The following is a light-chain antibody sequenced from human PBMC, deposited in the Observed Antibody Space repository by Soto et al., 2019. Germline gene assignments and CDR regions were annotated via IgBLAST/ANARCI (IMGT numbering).Light chain of an antibody. CDR1: KVINRW. Sequence: DIQMTQSPPFVSASVGDRVNITWRASKVINRWLAWYQQRPGKAPELLLYGASSLQSGVPSRYRGSGYVTDFTLTISSLEPEACENYFGQHAPSSPPTLGPGTRLQI. CDR3: QHAPSSPPT. CDR2: GAS. V-gene: IGKV1-12*01. J-gene: IGKJ5*01.